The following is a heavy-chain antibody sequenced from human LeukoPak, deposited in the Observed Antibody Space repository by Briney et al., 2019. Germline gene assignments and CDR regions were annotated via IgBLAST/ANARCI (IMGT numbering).Heavy chain of an antibody. J-gene: IGHJ4*02. D-gene: IGHD3-10*01. CDR3: ARGHHSYYPIDY. V-gene: IGHV4-34*01. CDR2: INHSGST. Sequence: SETLSLTCAVYGGSFSGYYWSWIRQPPGKGLEWIGEINHSGSTNYNPSLKSRVTISVDTSKNQFSLKLSSVTAADTAVYYCARGHHSYYPIDYWGQGTLVTVSS. CDR1: GGSFSGYY.